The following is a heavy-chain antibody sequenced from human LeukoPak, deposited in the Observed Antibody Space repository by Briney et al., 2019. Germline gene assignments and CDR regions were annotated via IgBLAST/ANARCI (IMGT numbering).Heavy chain of an antibody. D-gene: IGHD3-22*01. CDR1: GGSISSYY. J-gene: IGHJ4*02. V-gene: IGHV4-59*08. CDR3: ARRQYYYDSSGHFDY. Sequence: SETLSLTCTVSGGSISSYYWSWMRQPPGKGLEWIGYIYYSGSTNYNPSLKSRVTISVDTSKNQFSLKLSSVAAADTAVYYCARRQYYYDSSGHFDYWGQGTLVTVSS. CDR2: IYYSGST.